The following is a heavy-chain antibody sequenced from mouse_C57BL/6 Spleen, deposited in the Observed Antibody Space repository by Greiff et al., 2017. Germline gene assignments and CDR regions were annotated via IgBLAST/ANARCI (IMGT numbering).Heavy chain of an antibody. D-gene: IGHD1-1*01. J-gene: IGHJ4*01. CDR2: IYPRSGNT. CDR1: GYTFTSYG. V-gene: IGHV1-81*01. Sequence: LVESGAELARPGASVKLSCKASGYTFTSYGISWVKQRTGQGLEWIGEIYPRSGNTYYNEKFKGKATLTADKSSSTAYMELRSLTSEDSAVYFCARPTVGAMDYWGQGTSVTVSS. CDR3: ARPTVGAMDY.